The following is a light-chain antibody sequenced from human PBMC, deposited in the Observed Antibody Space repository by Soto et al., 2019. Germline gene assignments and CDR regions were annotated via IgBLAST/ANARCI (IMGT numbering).Light chain of an antibody. CDR2: DAS. J-gene: IGKJ4*01. V-gene: IGKV3-11*01. CDR1: QSVSSRS. CDR3: QQRSSWPLT. Sequence: EIVLTQSPGTLSLSPGERATLSFRASQSVSSRSLAWYQQKPGQAPRLLIYDASNRATGIPARFSGSGSGTDFTLTISSLEPEDFAVYYCQQRSSWPLTFGGGTKVDI.